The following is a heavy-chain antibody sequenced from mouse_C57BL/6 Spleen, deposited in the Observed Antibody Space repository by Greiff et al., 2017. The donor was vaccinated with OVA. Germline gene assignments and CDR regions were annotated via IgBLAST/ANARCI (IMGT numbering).Heavy chain of an antibody. Sequence: QVQLQQPGAELVKPGASVKMSCKASGYTFTSYWITWVKQRPGQGLEWIGDIYPGSGSTNYNEKFKSKATLTVDTSSSTANMQLSSLTSEDSAVDYCARTERLQENFDYWGQGTTLTVSS. D-gene: IGHD2-1*01. CDR2: IYPGSGST. J-gene: IGHJ2*01. CDR1: GYTFTSYW. V-gene: IGHV1-55*01. CDR3: ARTERLQENFDY.